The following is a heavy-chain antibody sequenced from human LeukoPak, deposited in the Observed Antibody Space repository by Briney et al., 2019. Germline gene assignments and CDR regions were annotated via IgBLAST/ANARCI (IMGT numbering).Heavy chain of an antibody. Sequence: SETLSLTCAVSGGSISSGGYSWGWIRPSPGKGLEWIGTIDYSGNTYYNPSLNSRVTISADTSRNQFSLKLSSVTAADTAIYYCVRRVNTYGGWFDRWGQGALVTVSS. V-gene: IGHV4-39*01. D-gene: IGHD5-18*01. CDR3: VRRVNTYGGWFDR. CDR1: GGSISSGGYS. CDR2: IDYSGNT. J-gene: IGHJ5*02.